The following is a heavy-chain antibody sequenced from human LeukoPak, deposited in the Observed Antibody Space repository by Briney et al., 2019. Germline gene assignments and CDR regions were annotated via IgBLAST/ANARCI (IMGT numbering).Heavy chain of an antibody. CDR3: ARVVDDILTGYYNEAYYFDY. V-gene: IGHV1-8*03. CDR2: MNPNSGNT. Sequence: ASVKVSCKASGYTFTSYDINWVRQATGQGLEWMGWMNPNSGNTGYAQKFQGRVTITRNTSISTAYMELSSLRSEDTAVYYCARVVDDILTGYYNEAYYFDYWGQGTLVTVSS. J-gene: IGHJ4*02. D-gene: IGHD3-9*01. CDR1: GYTFTSYD.